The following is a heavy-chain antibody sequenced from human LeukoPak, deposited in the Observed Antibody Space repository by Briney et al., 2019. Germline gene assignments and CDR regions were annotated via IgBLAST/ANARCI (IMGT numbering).Heavy chain of an antibody. CDR2: ISYDGSNK. J-gene: IGHJ4*02. D-gene: IGHD2-2*01. CDR1: GFTFSNYA. Sequence: GGSLRLSCAASGFTFSNYAMSWVRQAPGKGLEWVAVISYDGSNKYYADSVKGRFTISRDNSKNTLYLQMNSLRAEDTAVYYCARDLGIVVVPAAGFFDYWGQGTLVTVSS. V-gene: IGHV3-30-3*01. CDR3: ARDLGIVVVPAAGFFDY.